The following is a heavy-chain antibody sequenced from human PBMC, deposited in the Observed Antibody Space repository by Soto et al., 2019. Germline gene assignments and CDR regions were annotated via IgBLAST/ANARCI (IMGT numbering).Heavy chain of an antibody. Sequence: SETLSLTCTVSGGSISSGGYYWSWIRQHPGKGLEWIGYIYYSGSTYYNPSLKSRVTISVDTSKNQFSLKLSSVTAADTAVYYCARGQLTVPTSCPAYDYWGQGTLVTVSS. CDR3: ARGQLTVPTSCPAYDY. CDR2: IYYSGST. D-gene: IGHD2-2*01. V-gene: IGHV4-31*03. CDR1: GGSISSGGYY. J-gene: IGHJ4*02.